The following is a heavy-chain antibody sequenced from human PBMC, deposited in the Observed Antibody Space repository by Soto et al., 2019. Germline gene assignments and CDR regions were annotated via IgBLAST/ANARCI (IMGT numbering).Heavy chain of an antibody. CDR2: ISGDGSYA. CDR3: ARAGGSMEPTAY. CDR1: GFTFSNYW. Sequence: VQLVESGGGLVQPGGSLRLSCAASGFTFSNYWMYWVRQAPGKGLVCVSRISGDGSYASYADSVKGRFTISRDSANRTLYLQMTSLRAEDTGVYFCARAGGSMEPTAYWGQGTLVTVSS. J-gene: IGHJ4*02. D-gene: IGHD2-8*02. V-gene: IGHV3-74*01.